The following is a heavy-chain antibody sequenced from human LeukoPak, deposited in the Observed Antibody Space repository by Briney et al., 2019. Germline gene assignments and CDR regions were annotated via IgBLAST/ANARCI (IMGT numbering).Heavy chain of an antibody. D-gene: IGHD3-9*01. CDR1: GFTFNAYN. Sequence: ASVKVSCKASGFTFNAYNIHWVRQAPGQGLEWMGWINPKSGGANYAQKFQGRVTMAWDTSISTAYMELSRLRSDDTAVYYCAREYILTAYYGDYWGQGTLVTVSS. CDR2: INPKSGGA. CDR3: AREYILTAYYGDY. J-gene: IGHJ4*02. V-gene: IGHV1-2*02.